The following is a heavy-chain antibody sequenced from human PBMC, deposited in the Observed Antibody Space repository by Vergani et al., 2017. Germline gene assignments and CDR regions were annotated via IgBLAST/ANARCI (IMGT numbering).Heavy chain of an antibody. CDR3: VKDAVSHETFFDS. Sequence: EVQLLESGGSLKQPGGSVRLSCAASGFTFSTYAMHWVRQAPGKGLEWVSALTGCGVSTYYADSFKGRLIISRDNSRDTMYLQMNSLRPEETAYYYCVKDAVSHETFFDSWGQGTLGTVS. V-gene: IGHV3-23*01. J-gene: IGHJ4*02. CDR2: LTGCGVST. CDR1: GFTFSTYA.